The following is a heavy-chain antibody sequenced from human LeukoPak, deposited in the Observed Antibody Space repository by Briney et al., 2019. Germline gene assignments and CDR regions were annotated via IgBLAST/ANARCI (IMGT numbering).Heavy chain of an antibody. CDR2: ISWNSGSI. CDR3: AKERGIAAAGTRDFYYGMDV. CDR1: GFTFDDYA. Sequence: PGGSLRLSCAASGFTFDDYAMHWVRQAPGKGLEWVSGISWNSGSIGYADSVKGRFTISRDNAKNSLYLQMNSLRAEDTALYYCAKERGIAAAGTRDFYYGMDVWGQGTTVTVSS. V-gene: IGHV3-9*01. J-gene: IGHJ6*02. D-gene: IGHD6-13*01.